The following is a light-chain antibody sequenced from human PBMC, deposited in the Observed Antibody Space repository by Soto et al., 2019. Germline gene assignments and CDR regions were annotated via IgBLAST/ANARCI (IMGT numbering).Light chain of an antibody. V-gene: IGKV3D-15*01. CDR2: SAS. J-gene: IGKJ1*01. Sequence: EIVMTQSPATLSVSPGERATLSCRASQSVSSNLAWYQQKPGQAPRLLIYSASTRATGIPARFSGSGSGTEFTLTISSLQSEEFAVYYCQQYNNWLTFGQGTKVDIK. CDR1: QSVSSN. CDR3: QQYNNWLT.